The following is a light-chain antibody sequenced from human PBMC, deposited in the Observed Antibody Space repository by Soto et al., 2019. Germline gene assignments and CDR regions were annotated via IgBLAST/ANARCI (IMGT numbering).Light chain of an antibody. CDR1: QSVSSW. Sequence: DIQMTQSPSTLSASVGDRVTITCRASQSVSSWLAWYQQKPGKAPKLLIYETSGLESGVPSRFSGSASGTGFTLTISSLQPDDFATYYCQQYSNYPYTFGQGTKLKI. J-gene: IGKJ2*01. V-gene: IGKV1-5*03. CDR3: QQYSNYPYT. CDR2: ETS.